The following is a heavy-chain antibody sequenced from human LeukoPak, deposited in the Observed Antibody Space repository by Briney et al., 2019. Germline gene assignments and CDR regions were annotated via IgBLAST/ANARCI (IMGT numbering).Heavy chain of an antibody. V-gene: IGHV1-2*02. D-gene: IGHD3-10*01. J-gene: IGHJ6*02. CDR3: ARDTRLLWFGELSYGMDV. CDR2: INPNSGGT. CDR1: GYTFTGYY. Sequence: ASVKVSCKASGYTFTGYYMHWVRQAPGQGFEWMGWINPNSGGTNYAQKFQGRVTMTRDTSISTAYMELSRLRSDDTAVYYCARDTRLLWFGELSYGMDVWGQGTTVTVSS.